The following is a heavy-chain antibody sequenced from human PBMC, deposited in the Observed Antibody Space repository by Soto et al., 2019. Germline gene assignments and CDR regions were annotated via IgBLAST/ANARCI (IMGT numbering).Heavy chain of an antibody. D-gene: IGHD4-17*01. CDR1: GGSISSINW. CDR3: ASKADDYGDYRSWFYX. CDR2: IYHSGST. J-gene: IGHJ5*02. Sequence: SETLSLTCAVSGGSISSINWWSWVRQPPGNGLAWSGEIYHSGSTNYNPSLKSRVTISVDKSKNQFSLTLSSVTAADTAVYYCASKADDYGDYRSWFYXWGQGTLVTVSX. V-gene: IGHV4-4*02.